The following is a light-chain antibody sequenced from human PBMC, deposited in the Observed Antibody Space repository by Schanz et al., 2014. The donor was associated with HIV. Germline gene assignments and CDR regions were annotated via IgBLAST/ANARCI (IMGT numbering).Light chain of an antibody. V-gene: IGLV2-14*03. CDR1: SSDVGGYNY. J-gene: IGLJ2*01. CDR2: DVN. CDR3: CSYGGSSVV. Sequence: QSVLTQPASVSGSPGQSIAISCTGTSSDVGGYNYVSWYQQHPNKAPKLIIYDVNNRPSGVSNRFSGSKSGNTASLTISGLQAEDEGEYYCCSYGGSSVVFGGGTKLTVL.